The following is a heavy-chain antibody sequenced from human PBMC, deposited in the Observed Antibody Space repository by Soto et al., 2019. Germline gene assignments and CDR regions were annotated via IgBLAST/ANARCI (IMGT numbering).Heavy chain of an antibody. V-gene: IGHV1-8*01. Sequence: QVQLVQSGAEVKKPGASVKVSCKASGYTFTSYDINWVRQATGQGLEWMGWMNPNSGNTGYAQKFQGRVTMTRNTSISKAYMELSSLRYEETAVYYCAGPARNYDFWSGYSFDIWGQGTMVTVSS. J-gene: IGHJ3*02. D-gene: IGHD3-3*01. CDR1: GYTFTSYD. CDR3: AGPARNYDFWSGYSFDI. CDR2: MNPNSGNT.